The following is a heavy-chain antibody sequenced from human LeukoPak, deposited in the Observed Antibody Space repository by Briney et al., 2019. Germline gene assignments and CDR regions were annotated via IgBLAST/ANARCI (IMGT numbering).Heavy chain of an antibody. J-gene: IGHJ4*02. CDR2: ISHSGST. V-gene: IGHV4-34*01. Sequence: SETLSLTCAVYGGSFSGYYWSWIRQPPGKGLEWIGEISHSGSTNYNPSLKSRVTISVDTSKNQFSLKLSSVTAADTAVYYCARGLDSSGYYYDYWGQGTLVTVSS. CDR1: GGSFSGYY. CDR3: ARGLDSSGYYYDY. D-gene: IGHD3-22*01.